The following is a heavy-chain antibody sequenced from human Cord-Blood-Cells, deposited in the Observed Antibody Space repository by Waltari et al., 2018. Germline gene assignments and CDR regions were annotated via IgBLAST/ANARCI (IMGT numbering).Heavy chain of an antibody. Sequence: EVQLVESGGGLVQPGGSLRLSCAASGFTFSSYEMNWVRQAPGKGLEWVSYISSSGSTIYYADSGKGLFTISRDNTKNSLYLQMNSLRAEDTAVYYCARVLYDAFDIWGQGTMVTVSS. V-gene: IGHV3-48*03. CDR1: GFTFSSYE. CDR2: ISSSGSTI. J-gene: IGHJ3*02. CDR3: ARVLYDAFDI.